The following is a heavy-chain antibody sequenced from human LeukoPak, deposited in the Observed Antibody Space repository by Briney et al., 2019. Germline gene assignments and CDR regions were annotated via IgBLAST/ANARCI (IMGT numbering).Heavy chain of an antibody. Sequence: ASVKVSCKASGYTFTSYYMHWVRQAPGQGLEWMGWISAYNGNTNYAQKLQGRVTMTTDTSTSTAYMELRSLRSDDTAVYYCARDYYGSGSYNWFDPWGQGTLVTVSS. CDR2: ISAYNGNT. CDR3: ARDYYGSGSYNWFDP. CDR1: GYTFTSYY. V-gene: IGHV1-18*04. J-gene: IGHJ5*02. D-gene: IGHD3-10*01.